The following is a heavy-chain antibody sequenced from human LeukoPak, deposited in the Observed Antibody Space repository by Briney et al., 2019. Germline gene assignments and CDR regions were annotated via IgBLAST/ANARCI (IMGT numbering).Heavy chain of an antibody. V-gene: IGHV4-59*01. CDR2: IYYSGST. CDR3: ARGDPMVLSR. J-gene: IGHJ4*02. Sequence: PSETLSLTCTVSGVSISSYYWSWIRQPPGKGLEWIGYIYYSGSTNYNPSLKSRVTISVDTFKNQFSLKLSSVTAADTAVYYCARGDPMVLSRWGQGTLVTVSS. CDR1: GVSISSYY. D-gene: IGHD3-10*01.